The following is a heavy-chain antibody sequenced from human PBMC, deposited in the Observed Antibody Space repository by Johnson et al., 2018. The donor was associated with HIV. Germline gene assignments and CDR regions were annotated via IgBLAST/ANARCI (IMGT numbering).Heavy chain of an antibody. J-gene: IGHJ3*02. Sequence: QVQLVESGGGLVQPGGSLRLSCAASGFTFSNYWMSWVRQAPGKGLEWVAVIWYDGSNEYYADSVKGRFTISRDNSKNTLYLQMNSLRAEDTAVYYCATWAPDAFDIWGQGTMVTVSS. CDR3: ATWAPDAFDI. CDR2: IWYDGSNE. CDR1: GFTFSNYW. D-gene: IGHD7-27*01. V-gene: IGHV3-33*08.